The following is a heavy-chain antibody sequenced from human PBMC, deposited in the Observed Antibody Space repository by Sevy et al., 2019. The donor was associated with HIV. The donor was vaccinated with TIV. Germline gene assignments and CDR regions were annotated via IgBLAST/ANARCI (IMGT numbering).Heavy chain of an antibody. V-gene: IGHV3-30*18. CDR3: AKDLDY. CDR2: ISYDGSNK. J-gene: IGHJ4*02. Sequence: GGSLRLSCAASGFTFSSYGMHWVRQAPGKGLEWVPVISYDGSNKYYADSVKGRFTISVDNSKNTLYLQMNSLRAEDTAVYYCAKDLDYWGQGTLVTVSS. CDR1: GFTFSSYG.